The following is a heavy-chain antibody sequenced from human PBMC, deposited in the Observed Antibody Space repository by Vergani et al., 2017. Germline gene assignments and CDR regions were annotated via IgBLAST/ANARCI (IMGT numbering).Heavy chain of an antibody. CDR3: VREGSYCGSTTCRNPSYVYYYHMDV. D-gene: IGHD2-21*01. J-gene: IGHJ6*03. V-gene: IGHV3-33*01. CDR1: GFTFSTYA. Sequence: QAQLVESGGGVVQPGRSLRLFCTSSGFTFSTYAMHWVRQAPGKGLEWVAIIYYDGSKKYYADSVKGRFTISRDNSRNTLDLLMSSLRAEDTAIYYCVREGSYCGSTTCRNPSYVYYYHMDVWGEGTTVTVSS. CDR2: IYYDGSKK.